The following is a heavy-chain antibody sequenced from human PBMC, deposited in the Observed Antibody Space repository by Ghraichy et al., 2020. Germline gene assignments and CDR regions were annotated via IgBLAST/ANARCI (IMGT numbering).Heavy chain of an antibody. CDR3: ARDPGYCSGGRCFGDAFDI. V-gene: IGHV3-21*01. J-gene: IGHJ3*02. CDR1: GFTFISYD. Sequence: GSLRLSCAASGFTFISYDMNWVRQAPGKGLEWVSYISSSSSYIYYADSVEGRFTISRDNDKNSLFLQMNSLRAEDTAVYYCARDPGYCSGGRCFGDAFDIWGQGTMVTVSS. CDR2: ISSSSSYI. D-gene: IGHD2-15*01.